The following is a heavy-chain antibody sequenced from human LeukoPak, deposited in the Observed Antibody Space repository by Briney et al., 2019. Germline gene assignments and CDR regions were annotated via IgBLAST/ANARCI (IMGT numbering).Heavy chain of an antibody. CDR2: IYYSGST. Sequence: PSETLSLTCSVPGGSISSYYWSWIRQPPGKGKEWIGYIYYSGSTNYNPSLKSRVTITVDTSKNQFSLKLSSVTAADTAVYYCARWGSGSYSEGNWFDPWGQGTLVTVSS. CDR3: ARWGSGSYSEGNWFDP. D-gene: IGHD1-26*01. CDR1: GGSISSYY. V-gene: IGHV4-59*01. J-gene: IGHJ5*02.